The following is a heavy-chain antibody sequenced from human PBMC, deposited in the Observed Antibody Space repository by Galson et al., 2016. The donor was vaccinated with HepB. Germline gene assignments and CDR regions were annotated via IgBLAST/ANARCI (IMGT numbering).Heavy chain of an antibody. Sequence: SLRLSCAVSGLTLKNAMGWVRQPPGKGLEWVSGISGTGANTYYGDSVKARFIISRDKSKNMLFLQMNSLRDEDTAVYYCVRGGSYGVPFDYWGQGTLVTVSS. J-gene: IGHJ4*02. CDR1: GLTLKNA. CDR2: ISGTGANT. V-gene: IGHV3-23*01. CDR3: VRGGSYGVPFDY. D-gene: IGHD3-10*01.